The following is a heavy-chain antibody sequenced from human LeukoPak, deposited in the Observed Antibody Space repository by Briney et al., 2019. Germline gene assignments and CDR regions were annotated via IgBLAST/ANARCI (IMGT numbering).Heavy chain of an antibody. CDR3: ARDRSDFDWLWSLGY. J-gene: IGHJ4*02. Sequence: GASVKVSCKASGYTFTSYDINWVRQAPGQGLEWMGWINPNSGGTNYAQKFQGRVTMTRDTSISTAYMELSRLRSDDTAVYYCARDRSDFDWLWSLGYWGQGTLVTVSS. CDR2: INPNSGGT. D-gene: IGHD3-9*01. V-gene: IGHV1-2*02. CDR1: GYTFTSYD.